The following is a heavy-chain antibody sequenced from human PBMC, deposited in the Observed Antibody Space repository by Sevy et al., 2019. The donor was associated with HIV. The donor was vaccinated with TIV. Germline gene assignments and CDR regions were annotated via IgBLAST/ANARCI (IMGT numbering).Heavy chain of an antibody. CDR2: IIQDGSDK. D-gene: IGHD1-26*01. Sequence: GGSLRLSCAASGFTLSNYWMSWVRQAPGKGLEWVANIIQDGSDKYYVDSVKGRFTISRDNAKNSLYLQMNSLGVEDTAVYYCARDLFSESYYENYWGQGTLVTVSS. J-gene: IGHJ4*02. V-gene: IGHV3-7*01. CDR1: GFTLSNYW. CDR3: ARDLFSESYYENY.